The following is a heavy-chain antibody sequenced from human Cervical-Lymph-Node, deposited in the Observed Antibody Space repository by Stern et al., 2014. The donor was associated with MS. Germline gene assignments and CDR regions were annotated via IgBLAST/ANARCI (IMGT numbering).Heavy chain of an antibody. CDR2: IDWDDDK. Sequence: ESGPALVRPTRTLTLTCTFSGFSLTTSGMCVAWIRQPPGKALEWLARIDWDDDKYYNTSLKTRLTISKDTSKNQVVLTMTNMDPVDTATYYCARTRFSSGWYYFDYWGQGTLVTVSS. V-gene: IGHV2-70*11. CDR3: ARTRFSSGWYYFDY. CDR1: GFSLTTSGMC. D-gene: IGHD6-19*01. J-gene: IGHJ4*02.